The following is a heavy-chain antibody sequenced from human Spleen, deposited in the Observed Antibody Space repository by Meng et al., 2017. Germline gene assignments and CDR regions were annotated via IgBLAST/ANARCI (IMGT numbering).Heavy chain of an antibody. V-gene: IGHV3-15*01. CDR3: SGHVDY. Sequence: VQLVESGGGSVKPGGSLRLSCVASGVSFTDAWMTWVRQAPGKGLEWIGRMKSNVDGGTVDYAAAVKGRFFISRDDSENTFYLQMNSLKTEDTAVYYCSGHVDYWGHGTLVTVSS. CDR1: GVSFTDAW. CDR2: MKSNVDGGTV. J-gene: IGHJ4*01.